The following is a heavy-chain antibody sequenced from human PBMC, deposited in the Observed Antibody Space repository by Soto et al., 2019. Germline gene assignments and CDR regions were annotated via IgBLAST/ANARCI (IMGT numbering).Heavy chain of an antibody. CDR1: GGSISSSSYY. CDR2: IYYSGST. CDR3: ATAYDYLNWFDP. D-gene: IGHD4-17*01. Sequence: SETLSLTCTVSGGSISSSSYYWGWIRQPPGKGLEWIGSIYYSGSTYYNPSLKSRVTISVDTSKNQFSLKLSSVTTADTAVYYCATAYDYLNWFDPWGQGTLVTVSS. J-gene: IGHJ5*02. V-gene: IGHV4-39*01.